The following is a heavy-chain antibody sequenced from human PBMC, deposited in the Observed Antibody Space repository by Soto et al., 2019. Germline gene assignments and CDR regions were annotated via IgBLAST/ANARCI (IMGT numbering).Heavy chain of an antibody. CDR2: ISGSGDKT. V-gene: IGHV3-23*01. D-gene: IGHD7-27*01. Sequence: EVQLLESGGGLAQPGGSVRLSCAASGFSFDEYAMTWVRQAAGKGLEWVSAISGSGDKTYYADSAKGRFTISRDNSKNTLYLQLNSLRAEDTAVYYCARVGTGDQFDPWGQGTLVTVSS. J-gene: IGHJ5*02. CDR1: GFSFDEYA. CDR3: ARVGTGDQFDP.